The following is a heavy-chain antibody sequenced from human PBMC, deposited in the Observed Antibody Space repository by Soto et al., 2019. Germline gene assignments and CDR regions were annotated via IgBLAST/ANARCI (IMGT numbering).Heavy chain of an antibody. V-gene: IGHV4-59*01. Sequence: PSETLSLTCTVSGGSISSYNWSWIRQPPGKGLEWIGYIYYSGSTNYNPSLKSRVTISVDTSKNQFSLKLSSVTAADTAVYYCARDSHSSGWDHWFDPWGQGTLVTVSS. CDR1: GGSISSYN. CDR3: ARDSHSSGWDHWFDP. D-gene: IGHD6-19*01. CDR2: IYYSGST. J-gene: IGHJ5*02.